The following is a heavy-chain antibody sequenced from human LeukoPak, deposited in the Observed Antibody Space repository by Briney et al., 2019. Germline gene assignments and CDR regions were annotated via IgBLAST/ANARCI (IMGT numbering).Heavy chain of an antibody. Sequence: PSETLSLTCTVSGGSISSYYWSWIRQPPGKGLEWIGYVYYSGSTNYNPSLKSRVTISVDTSKNQFSLKLSSVTAADTAVYYCARWHYDIFTGYSVDYWGQGTLVTVSS. CDR1: GGSISSYY. J-gene: IGHJ4*02. V-gene: IGHV4-59*01. CDR2: VYYSGST. CDR3: ARWHYDIFTGYSVDY. D-gene: IGHD3-9*01.